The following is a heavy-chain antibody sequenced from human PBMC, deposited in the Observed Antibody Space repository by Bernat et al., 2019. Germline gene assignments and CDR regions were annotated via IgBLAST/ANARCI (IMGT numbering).Heavy chain of an antibody. CDR3: AKDLRTYYSGSLDY. Sequence: VQLVESGGGLVKPGGSLRLSCAASGFTFSSYGMHWVRQAPGKGLEWVAVISYDGSNKYYADSVKGRFTISRDNSKNTLYLQMNSLRAEDTAVYYCAKDLRTYYSGSLDYWGQGTLVTVSS. J-gene: IGHJ4*02. D-gene: IGHD1-26*01. CDR1: GFTFSSYG. CDR2: ISYDGSNK. V-gene: IGHV3-30*18.